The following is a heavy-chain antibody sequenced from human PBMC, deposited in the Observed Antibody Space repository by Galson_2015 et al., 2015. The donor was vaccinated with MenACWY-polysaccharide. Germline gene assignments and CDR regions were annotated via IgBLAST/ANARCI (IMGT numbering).Heavy chain of an antibody. J-gene: IGHJ4*02. CDR2: INYSGST. CDR3: ARAIAVAGQRRDFDY. Sequence: SETLSLTCTVSGGSISSSYWNWIRQPPGKGLEWVGYINYSGSTNHNPSLKSRVTMSVDTSKNQFSLNLTSVTDADPPVYYCARAIAVAGQRRDFDYWGQGALVIVSS. V-gene: IGHV4-59*01. CDR1: GGSISSSY. D-gene: IGHD6-19*01.